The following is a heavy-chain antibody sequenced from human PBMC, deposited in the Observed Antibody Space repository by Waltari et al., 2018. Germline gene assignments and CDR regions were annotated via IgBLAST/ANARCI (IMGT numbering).Heavy chain of an antibody. D-gene: IGHD1-1*01. CDR2: IKKXGGEK. Sequence: EVQLVESGGGLVQPGXSXXLSCAASGFXFNSYWXXWXRRAPGKGLEWVANIKKXGGEKYYVDSVKGRFTISRDNAKNSLYLQMNSXRAEDTAVYSCARDSAXXNRINCRGDAFDXXXXGTMVTVSS. V-gene: IGHV3-7*01. CDR3: ARDSAXXNRINCRGDAFDX. J-gene: IGHJ3*02. CDR1: GFXFNSYW.